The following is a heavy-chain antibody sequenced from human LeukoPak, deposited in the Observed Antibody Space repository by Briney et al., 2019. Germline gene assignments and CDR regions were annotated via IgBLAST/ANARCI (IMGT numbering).Heavy chain of an antibody. V-gene: IGHV4-39*07. CDR2: IYYSGST. J-gene: IGHJ5*02. D-gene: IGHD6-13*01. CDR3: ARDPSIAAADNRFDP. CDR1: GGSISSSSYY. Sequence: PSETLSLTCTVSGGSISSSSYYWGWIRQPPGKGLEWIGSIYYSGSTYYNPSLKSRVTISVDTSKNQFSLKLSSVTAADTAVYYCARDPSIAAADNRFDPWGQGTLVTVSS.